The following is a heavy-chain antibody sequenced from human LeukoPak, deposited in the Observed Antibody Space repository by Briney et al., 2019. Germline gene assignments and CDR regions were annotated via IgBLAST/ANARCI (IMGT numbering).Heavy chain of an antibody. D-gene: IGHD1-26*01. J-gene: IGHJ4*02. Sequence: GGSLRLSCAASGFTFINAWMTWVRQAPGKGLEWVGRIKSGGTADYAAPVRGRFTISRDDSKNTLSRQMNSLKTEDTAMYYCTADTPYTGSGEFEYWGQGTLVTVSS. CDR3: TADTPYTGSGEFEY. CDR1: GFTFINAW. CDR2: IKSGGTA. V-gene: IGHV3-15*01.